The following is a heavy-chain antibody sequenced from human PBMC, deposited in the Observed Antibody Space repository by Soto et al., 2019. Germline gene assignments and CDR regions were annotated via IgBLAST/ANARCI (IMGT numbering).Heavy chain of an antibody. D-gene: IGHD3-16*01. CDR3: ARDRVAGIWGGDVDI. Sequence: QVQLVQSGAEVKKPGASVKVSCKTSGYTFTNHGINWVRQAPGQGLAWMGWINPYNANVNYAQKLQGRVTMTTDTSTSTAYMDLRSLKSDDTAGYYCARDRVAGIWGGDVDIWGLGTMVTVSS. CDR2: INPYNANV. V-gene: IGHV1-18*04. J-gene: IGHJ3*02. CDR1: GYTFTNHG.